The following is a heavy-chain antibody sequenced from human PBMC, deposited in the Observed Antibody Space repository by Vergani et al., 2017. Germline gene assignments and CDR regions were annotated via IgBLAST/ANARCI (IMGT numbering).Heavy chain of an antibody. CDR3: ARGDYYGSGTYVDP. CDR1: GSTVSGNY. V-gene: IGHV3-66*02. J-gene: IGHJ5*02. Sequence: ELQLVESGGGLVQPGGSLRLSCAASGSTVSGNYMTWVREAPGKGLEWVSHIYSGDETHSAYSVKGRVTISRDTSKNTLHLQINNLRVEEAAVYYCARGDYYGSGTYVDPWGQGGLVGVSS. CDR2: IYSGDET. D-gene: IGHD3-10*01.